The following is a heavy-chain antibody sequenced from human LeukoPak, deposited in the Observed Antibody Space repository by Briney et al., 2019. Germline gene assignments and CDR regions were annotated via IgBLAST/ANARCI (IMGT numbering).Heavy chain of an antibody. Sequence: GALRLSCAASGFTFSSYSMNWVRQAPGKGLEWVSSISSSSSYIYYADSVKGRFTISRDNAKNSLYLQMNSLRAEDTAVYYCAKGSRNYYGLEWGDYWGQGTLVTVSS. CDR3: AKGSRNYYGLEWGDY. V-gene: IGHV3-21*04. D-gene: IGHD3-10*01. CDR1: GFTFSSYS. J-gene: IGHJ4*02. CDR2: ISSSSSYI.